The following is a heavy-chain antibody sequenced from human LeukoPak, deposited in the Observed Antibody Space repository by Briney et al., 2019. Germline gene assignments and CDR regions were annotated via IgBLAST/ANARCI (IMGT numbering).Heavy chain of an antibody. Sequence: GGSLRLSCAASGFTFSSYAMHWVRQAPGKRLEWVAVISYDGSNKYYADSVKGRFTISRDNSKNTLYLQMNSLRAEDTAVYYCARDNPQQWLDDFDYWGQGTLVTVSS. CDR1: GFTFSSYA. J-gene: IGHJ4*02. D-gene: IGHD6-19*01. V-gene: IGHV3-30-3*01. CDR2: ISYDGSNK. CDR3: ARDNPQQWLDDFDY.